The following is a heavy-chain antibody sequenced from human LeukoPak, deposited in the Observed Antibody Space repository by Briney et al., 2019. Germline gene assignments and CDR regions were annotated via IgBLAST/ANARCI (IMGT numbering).Heavy chain of an antibody. CDR1: GFTFSDYS. D-gene: IGHD2-21*01. J-gene: IGHJ4*02. Sequence: PGGSLRLSCAASGFTFSDYSMNWVRQAPGKGQEWVSYISSSSTTIFYADSVKGRFTISRDNAKNSLFLQMNGLRDEDTALYYCARERVIAAAGDGFDSWGQGTLVTVSS. V-gene: IGHV3-48*02. CDR3: ARERVIAAAGDGFDS. CDR2: ISSSSTTI.